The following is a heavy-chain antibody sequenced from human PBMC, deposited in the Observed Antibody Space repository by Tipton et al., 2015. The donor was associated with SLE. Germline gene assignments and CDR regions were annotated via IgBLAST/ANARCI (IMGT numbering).Heavy chain of an antibody. CDR3: ARDHFLDY. V-gene: IGHV4-59*11. J-gene: IGHJ4*02. CDR2: ITSSGYT. D-gene: IGHD2/OR15-2a*01. Sequence: TLSLTCTVSGGSMSGHYWTWIRQPPGKGLEWIGFITSSGYTNYNPSLQSRVTISIDTSKNQCSLKLSSMSAADTAVYYCARDHFLDYWCQGILVNVSS. CDR1: GGSMSGHY.